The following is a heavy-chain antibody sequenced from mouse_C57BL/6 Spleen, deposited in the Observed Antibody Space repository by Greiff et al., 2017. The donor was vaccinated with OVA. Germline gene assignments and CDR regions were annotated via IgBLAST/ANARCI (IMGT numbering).Heavy chain of an antibody. Sequence: EVQLQQSVAELVRPGASVKLSCTASGFNIKNTYMHWVKQRPEQGLEWIGRIDPANGNTKYAPKFQGKATITADTSSNTADLQLSSLTSEDTAIYYCAGVITTVVATNYFDYWGQGTTLTVSS. V-gene: IGHV14-3*01. CDR3: AGVITTVVATNYFDY. J-gene: IGHJ2*01. CDR1: GFNIKNTY. D-gene: IGHD1-1*01. CDR2: IDPANGNT.